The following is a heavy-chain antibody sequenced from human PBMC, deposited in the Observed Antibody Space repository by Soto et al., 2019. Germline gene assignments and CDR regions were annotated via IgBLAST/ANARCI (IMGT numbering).Heavy chain of an antibody. D-gene: IGHD5-18*01. Sequence: SETLSLTCTVPGGSISSSSYHWGWIRQPPGKGLEWIGSIYYTGITHYNPALKSRVTISIDTSKNQFSLQLSSVTAADTAMFYCARPARQDTGSGDYWGQGILVTVSS. CDR1: GGSISSSSYH. CDR3: ARPARQDTGSGDY. J-gene: IGHJ4*02. V-gene: IGHV4-39*01. CDR2: IYYTGIT.